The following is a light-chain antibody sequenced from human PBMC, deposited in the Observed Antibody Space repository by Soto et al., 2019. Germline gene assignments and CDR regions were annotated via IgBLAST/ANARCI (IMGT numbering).Light chain of an antibody. Sequence: DIQMTESPSTLSASVGDRVTITCRVSQSISSWLAWYQQKPGKAPKLLIYKASRLHSGVSSRFSGSESGTEFTLTISSLQPDDFATYYCQQYSGDSRTFGQGTKVDI. J-gene: IGKJ1*01. CDR1: QSISSW. V-gene: IGKV1-5*03. CDR3: QQYSGDSRT. CDR2: KAS.